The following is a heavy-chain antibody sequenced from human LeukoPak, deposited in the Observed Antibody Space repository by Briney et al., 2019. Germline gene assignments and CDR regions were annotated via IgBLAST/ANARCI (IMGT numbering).Heavy chain of an antibody. CDR2: INHSGST. Sequence: SETLSLTCAVYGGSFSGYYWSWIRQPPGKGLEWIGEINHSGSTNYNPSLKSRVTISVDTSKNQFSLKLSSVTAADTAVYYCARTRAVATYYYYYGMDVWGQGTRSPSP. CDR3: ARTRAVATYYYYYGMDV. D-gene: IGHD6-19*01. J-gene: IGHJ6*02. V-gene: IGHV4-34*01. CDR1: GGSFSGYY.